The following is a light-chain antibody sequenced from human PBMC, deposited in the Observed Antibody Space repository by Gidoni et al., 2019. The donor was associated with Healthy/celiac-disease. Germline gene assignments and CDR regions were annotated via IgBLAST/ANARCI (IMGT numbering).Light chain of an antibody. CDR1: QSISSY. J-gene: IGKJ2*01. V-gene: IGKV1-39*01. CDR3: QESYSTWYT. CDR2: AAS. Sequence: DIRMTQSPSSLSASVGDRVTITCRASQSISSYLNWYQQKPGKAPKLLMYAASSLQSGVPSRFSGSGSGTDFTLTISSLQPEDSATYYCQESYSTWYTFGQGTKLDIK.